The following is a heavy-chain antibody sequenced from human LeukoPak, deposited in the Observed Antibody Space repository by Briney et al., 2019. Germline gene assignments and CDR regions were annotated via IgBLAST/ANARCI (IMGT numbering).Heavy chain of an antibody. V-gene: IGHV3-20*04. D-gene: IGHD3-22*01. CDR3: ARQYTDSRDWYFYYIDV. CDR2: INCSGTNI. CDR1: GFKFEDYG. Sequence: GGSLRLSCVGSGFKFEDYGMNWVRQVPGKGLEWVSGINCSGTNIVYADSVKGRFTISRDNAKNALYLQMNSLRAEDTALYFCARQYTDSRDWYFYYIDVWGKGTTVIVSS. J-gene: IGHJ6*03.